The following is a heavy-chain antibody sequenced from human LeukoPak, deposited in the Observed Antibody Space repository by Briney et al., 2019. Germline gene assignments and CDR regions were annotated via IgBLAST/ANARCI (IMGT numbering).Heavy chain of an antibody. J-gene: IGHJ4*02. CDR2: ISAYNGNT. CDR3: ARDVGGSYGPDY. Sequence: ASVKVSCKASGYTFTSYFIIWVRQAPGQGLEWVGWISAYNGNTNYAQKLQGRVTMTTDTSTSTAYMDLRSLRSDDTAVYYCARDVGGSYGPDYWGQGTLVTVSS. CDR1: GYTFTSYF. V-gene: IGHV1-18*01. D-gene: IGHD1-26*01.